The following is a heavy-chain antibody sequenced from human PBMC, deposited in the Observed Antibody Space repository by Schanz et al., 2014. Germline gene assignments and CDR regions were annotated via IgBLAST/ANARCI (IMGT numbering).Heavy chain of an antibody. J-gene: IGHJ4*02. Sequence: EVQLVESGGGWVQPGGSLRLSCAASGITFSSHSFNWVRQAPGKGLEWISYITYNGGTIYYADSVKGRFTISRDNAKNSLYLEMNSLRAEDTAVYYCARAGYCTSVSCSLFVSDYWGQGTLVTVSS. CDR2: ITYNGGTI. V-gene: IGHV3-48*01. D-gene: IGHD2-2*03. CDR3: ARAGYCTSVSCSLFVSDY. CDR1: GITFSSHS.